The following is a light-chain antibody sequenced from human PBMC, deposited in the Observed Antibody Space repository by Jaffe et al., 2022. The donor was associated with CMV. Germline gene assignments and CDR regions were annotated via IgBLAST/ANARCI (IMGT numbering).Light chain of an antibody. CDR2: DVN. J-gene: IGLJ1*01. Sequence: QSALTQPRSVSGSPGQSVTISCTGTSSDVGAYNYVSWYQHHPGKAPKLMIYDVNRRPSGVPDRFSGSKSGNTASLTISGLQAEDEADYYCCSYADSYIRYVFGTGTKVTVL. CDR3: CSYADSYIRYV. V-gene: IGLV2-11*01. CDR1: SSDVGAYNY.